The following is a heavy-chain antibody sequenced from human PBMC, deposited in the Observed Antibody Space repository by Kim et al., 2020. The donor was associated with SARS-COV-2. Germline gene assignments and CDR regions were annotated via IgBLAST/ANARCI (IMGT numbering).Heavy chain of an antibody. CDR3: TGSRGNYGSSGYFSVVEY. D-gene: IGHD3-22*01. V-gene: IGHV3-49*03. Sequence: GGSLRLSCTASGFTFGDYAMTWFRQAPGKGLEWVGFISSKAYGGSTEYAESVKGSFSISRDDYKTIAYLQMNSLKTEDTAVYYCTGSRGNYGSSGYFSVVEYWGQGTLVTVSS. J-gene: IGHJ4*02. CDR1: GFTFGDYA. CDR2: ISSKAYGGST.